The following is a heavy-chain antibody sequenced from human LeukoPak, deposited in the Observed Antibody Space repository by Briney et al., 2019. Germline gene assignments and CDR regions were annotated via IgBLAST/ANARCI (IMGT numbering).Heavy chain of an antibody. D-gene: IGHD6-6*01. V-gene: IGHV1-8*01. CDR1: GYTFTSYD. CDR3: ARGQSSSSAYPVDY. CDR2: MNPNSGNT. J-gene: IGHJ4*02. Sequence: ASVKVSCKASGYTFTSYDINWVRQATGQGLEWMRWMNPNSGNTGYAQKFQGRVTMTRNTSISTAYMELSSLRSEDTAVYYCARGQSSSSAYPVDYWGQGTLVTVSS.